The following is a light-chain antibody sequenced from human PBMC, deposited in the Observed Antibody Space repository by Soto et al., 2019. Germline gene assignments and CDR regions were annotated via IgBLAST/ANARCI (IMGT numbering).Light chain of an antibody. J-gene: IGKJ2*01. CDR2: GAS. CDR3: QQYVRSPPFT. CDR1: QSVSSTY. V-gene: IGKV3-20*01. Sequence: EIVLTQSPGTLSLSPGERATLSCRASQSVSSTYIAWYQQNPGRAPRLLIYGASSRATGIPDRFSGSGSGTDFTLTISRLEPEDFAVYFCQQYVRSPPFTFGPGTKVEIK.